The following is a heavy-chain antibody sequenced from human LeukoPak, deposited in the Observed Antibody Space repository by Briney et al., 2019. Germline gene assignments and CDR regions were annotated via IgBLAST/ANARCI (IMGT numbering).Heavy chain of an antibody. CDR1: GFTFSSYA. V-gene: IGHV3-30-3*01. J-gene: IGHJ4*02. CDR3: ARPTNYDFWSGIGY. CDR2: ISYDGSNK. D-gene: IGHD3-3*01. Sequence: GRSLRLSCAASGFTFSSYAMHWVRQAPGKGLEWVAVISYDGSNKYYADSVKGRFTISRDNSKNTLYLQMNSLRAEDTAVYCCARPTNYDFWSGIGYWGQGTLVTVSS.